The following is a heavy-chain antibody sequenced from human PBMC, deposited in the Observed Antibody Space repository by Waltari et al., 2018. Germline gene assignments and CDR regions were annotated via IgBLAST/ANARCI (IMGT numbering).Heavy chain of an antibody. CDR1: GGSMSNFY. J-gene: IGHJ6*03. D-gene: IGHD4-17*01. Sequence: VQLQESGPGLVKPSETMSLTCTVSGGSMSNFYWSWIRQPPGKGPEWIGYISHTGNTNYNPSLKGRVIISVDPSKKQFSLKVSSLTAADTAVYYCARGDGDLDYDYYYMDVWGKGTTVTVSS. CDR2: ISHTGNT. V-gene: IGHV4-59*13. CDR3: ARGDGDLDYDYYYMDV.